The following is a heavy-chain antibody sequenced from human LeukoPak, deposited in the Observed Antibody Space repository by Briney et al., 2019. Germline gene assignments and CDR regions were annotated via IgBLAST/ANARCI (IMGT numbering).Heavy chain of an antibody. CDR2: IYTSGST. D-gene: IGHD2-2*01. CDR3: ARGPPYCSTSNCYYMDV. V-gene: IGHV4-4*07. CDR1: GGSISNYD. J-gene: IGHJ6*03. Sequence: SETLSLTCTVPGGSISNYDWNWIRQPAGKGLEWVGRIYTSGSTAYNPSLKSRITMSVDTSKNQFSLKLTSVTAADTAVYYCARGPPYCSTSNCYYMDVWGKGTTVTVSS.